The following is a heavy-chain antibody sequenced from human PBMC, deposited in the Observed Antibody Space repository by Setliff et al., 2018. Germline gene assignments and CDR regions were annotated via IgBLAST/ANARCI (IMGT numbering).Heavy chain of an antibody. CDR3: ARDLGNGGASDY. CDR2: IGHTGSI. J-gene: IGHJ4*02. CDR1: GYSISSGYI. Sequence: ETLYLTCTVSGYSISSGYIWGWIRQPPGKGLEWVGNIGHTGSINYNPSLKSRPTITRDTSKYQASLKLNSVTATDSAVYYCARDLGNGGASDYWGQGILVTVSS. D-gene: IGHD1-1*01. V-gene: IGHV4-38-2*02.